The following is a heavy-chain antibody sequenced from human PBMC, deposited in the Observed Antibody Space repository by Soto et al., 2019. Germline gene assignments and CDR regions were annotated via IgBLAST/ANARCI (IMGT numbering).Heavy chain of an antibody. CDR2: IYYSGIT. CDR3: ARHGSN. V-gene: IGHV4-39*01. CDR1: GVSISNSSYY. J-gene: IGHJ4*02. Sequence: SLSLTCTVSGVSISNSSYYWGWIRRPPGKGLEWIGTIYYSGITYYNPSLKSRVTISVDTSKNQFSLKLTSVTAADTAVYYCARHGSNWGQGTLVTVSS.